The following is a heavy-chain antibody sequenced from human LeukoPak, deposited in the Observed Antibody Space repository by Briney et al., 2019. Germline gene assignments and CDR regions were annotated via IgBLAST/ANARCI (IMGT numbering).Heavy chain of an antibody. CDR2: ISFDGSIE. V-gene: IGHV3-30*03. Sequence: GKSLRPSCAASGFTFSSYGMHWVRQTPGKGLEWVALISFDGSIEYYADSVKGRFTISRDNAKNSLYLQMNSLRAEDTAVYYCARDVTLGNFDYWGQGILVIVSS. CDR3: ARDVTLGNFDY. J-gene: IGHJ4*02. CDR1: GFTFSSYG. D-gene: IGHD3-16*01.